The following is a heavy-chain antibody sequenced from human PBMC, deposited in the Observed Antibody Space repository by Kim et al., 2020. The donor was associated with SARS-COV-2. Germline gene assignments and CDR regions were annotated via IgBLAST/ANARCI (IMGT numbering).Heavy chain of an antibody. CDR1: GGTLSSYA. D-gene: IGHD5-12*01. V-gene: IGHV1-69*13. CDR3: ANYRERGYNDYRYYYAMDV. J-gene: IGHJ6*02. Sequence: SVKVSCKAAGGTLSSYAISWVRQAPGQGLEWMGGTMPMFGRTNYAQKFQGRVTITADESTSTAYMELSSLRSEDTAVYYCANYRERGYNDYRYYYAMDVWGQGTTVTVSS. CDR2: TMPMFGRT.